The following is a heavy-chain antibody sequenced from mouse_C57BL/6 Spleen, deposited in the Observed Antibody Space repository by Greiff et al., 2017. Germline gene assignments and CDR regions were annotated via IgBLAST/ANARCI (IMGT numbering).Heavy chain of an antibody. CDR3: TTHITTVVAD. Sequence: EVQLQQSGAELVRPGASVKLSCTASGFNIKDDYMHWVKQRPEQGLEWIGWIDPENGDTEYASKFQGKATITAGTSSNTAYLQLSSLTSEDTAVYYCTTHITTVVADWGQGTTLTVSS. CDR2: IDPENGDT. CDR1: GFNIKDDY. J-gene: IGHJ2*01. V-gene: IGHV14-4*01. D-gene: IGHD1-1*01.